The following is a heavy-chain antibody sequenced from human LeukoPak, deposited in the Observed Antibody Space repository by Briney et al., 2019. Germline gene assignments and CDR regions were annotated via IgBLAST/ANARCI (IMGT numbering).Heavy chain of an antibody. CDR3: ARDFVLMVYVD. D-gene: IGHD2-8*01. CDR2: IYYSGST. J-gene: IGHJ4*02. V-gene: IGHV4-39*02. CDR1: GGSISSSSYY. Sequence: SETPSLTCTVSGGSISSSSYYWGWIRQPPGKGLEWIGSIYYSGSTYYNPSLKSRVTISVDTSKNQFSLKLSSVTAADTAVYYCARDFVLMVYVDWGQGTLVTVSS.